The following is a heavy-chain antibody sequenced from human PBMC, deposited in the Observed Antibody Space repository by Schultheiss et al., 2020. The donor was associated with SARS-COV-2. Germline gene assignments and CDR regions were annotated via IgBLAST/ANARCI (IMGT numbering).Heavy chain of an antibody. CDR3: ARGGAVAGTGWFDP. CDR2: IYYSGST. V-gene: IGHV4-61*05. CDR1: GGSISSSSYY. D-gene: IGHD6-19*01. J-gene: IGHJ5*02. Sequence: SQTLSLTCTVSGGSISSSSYYWGWIRQPPGKGLEWIGYIYYSGSTNYNPSLKSRVTISVDTSKNQFSLKLSSVTAADTAVYYCARGGAVAGTGWFDPWGQGTMVTVSS.